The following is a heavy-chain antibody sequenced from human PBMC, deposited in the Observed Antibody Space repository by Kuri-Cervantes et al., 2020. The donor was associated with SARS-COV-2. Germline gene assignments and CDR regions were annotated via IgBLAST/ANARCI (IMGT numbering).Heavy chain of an antibody. CDR1: GFTFSSYG. Sequence: GESLKISCAASGFTFSSYGVHWVRQAPGKGLEWVAVIWYDGSNKYYADSVKGRFTISRDNSKNTLYLQMNSLRAEDTAVYYCARDRDFWSGFLGGMDVWGQGTTVTVSS. D-gene: IGHD3-3*01. J-gene: IGHJ6*02. CDR2: IWYDGSNK. CDR3: ARDRDFWSGFLGGMDV. V-gene: IGHV3-33*01.